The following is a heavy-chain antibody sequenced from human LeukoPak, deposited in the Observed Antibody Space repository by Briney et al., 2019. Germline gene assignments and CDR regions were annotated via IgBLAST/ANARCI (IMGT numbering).Heavy chain of an antibody. CDR3: ARGGAGTYYKRDGWFDP. D-gene: IGHD3-10*01. CDR2: MNPNTGNT. CDR1: GYTFNSYD. J-gene: IGHJ5*02. V-gene: IGHV1-8*01. Sequence: ASVKVSCKASGYTFNSYDINWVRQATGQGLEWMGWMNPNTGNTGYGERFQGRVTMTRDNSISTAYMELNSLTSEDTAVYYCARGGAGTYYKRDGWFDPWGQRTVVTVSS.